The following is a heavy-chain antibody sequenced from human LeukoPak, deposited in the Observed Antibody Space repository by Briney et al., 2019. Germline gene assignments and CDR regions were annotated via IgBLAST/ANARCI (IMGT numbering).Heavy chain of an antibody. Sequence: SVKVSCKASGGTFSSYAIRWVRQAPGQGLEWMGGIIPIFGTANYAQKFQGRVTITTDESTSTAYMELSSLRSEDTAVYYCAGTVVVADTRLNWFDPWGQGTLVTVSS. V-gene: IGHV1-69*05. CDR2: IIPIFGTA. D-gene: IGHD2-15*01. J-gene: IGHJ5*02. CDR3: AGTVVVADTRLNWFDP. CDR1: GGTFSSYA.